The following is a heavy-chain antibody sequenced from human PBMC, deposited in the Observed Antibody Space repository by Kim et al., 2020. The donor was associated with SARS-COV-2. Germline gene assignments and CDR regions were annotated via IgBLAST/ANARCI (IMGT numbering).Heavy chain of an antibody. D-gene: IGHD3-22*01. J-gene: IGHJ4*02. Sequence: SETLSLTCTVSGGSISSGGYYWSWIRQHPGKGLEWIGYIYYGGSTYYNPSLKSRVTISVDTSKNQFSLKLSSVTAADTAVYYCARLDYYDTNTGTPFDYWGQGTLVTVSS. CDR1: GGSISSGGYY. V-gene: IGHV4-31*03. CDR3: ARLDYYDTNTGTPFDY. CDR2: IYYGGST.